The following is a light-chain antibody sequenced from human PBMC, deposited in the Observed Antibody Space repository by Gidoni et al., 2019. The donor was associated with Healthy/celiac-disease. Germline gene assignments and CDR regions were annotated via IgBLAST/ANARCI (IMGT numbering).Light chain of an antibody. CDR2: GAA. CDR3: QQYGSSTGLT. J-gene: IGKJ4*01. V-gene: IGKV3-20*01. CDR1: QSVSSSY. Sequence: ETVLTQSPATLSLSPGERATLSCRASQSVSSSYLAWYQQKPGQAPRLLIYGAASRATGIPDRFSGSGSGTDVTLTISRLEPEDFAVYYCQQYGSSTGLTFGGGTKVEIK.